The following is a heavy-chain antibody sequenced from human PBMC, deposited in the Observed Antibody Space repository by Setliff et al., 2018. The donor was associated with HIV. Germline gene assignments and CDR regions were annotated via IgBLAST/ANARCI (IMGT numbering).Heavy chain of an antibody. CDR2: FDPEDGET. V-gene: IGHV1-24*01. Sequence: ASVKVSCKVSGYTFTDLSIHWVRQAPGKGLEWMGGFDPEDGETVYAQKFQGRVTMTEDTSTDTAYLELSSLRSEDTAMYYCATIRAYYYDSSGQEYFQHWGHGTLVTVSS. D-gene: IGHD3-22*01. CDR3: ATIRAYYYDSSGQEYFQH. J-gene: IGHJ1*01. CDR1: GYTFTDLS.